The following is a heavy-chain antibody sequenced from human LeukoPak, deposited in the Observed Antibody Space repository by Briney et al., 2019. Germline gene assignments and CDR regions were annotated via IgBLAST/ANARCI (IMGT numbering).Heavy chain of an antibody. CDR2: IRYDGTDK. V-gene: IGHV3-30*02. Sequence: PGGSLRLSCSASGFTFSNYGMHWVRQAPGKGLEWVAFIRYDGTDKYYADSVKGRFTISRDSSKNTLYLQMNSLRPEDTAVYYCAKGVYYCSSSSCSRYYYYMDVWGKGTTVTVSS. D-gene: IGHD2-15*01. CDR3: AKGVYYCSSSSCSRYYYYMDV. J-gene: IGHJ6*03. CDR1: GFTFSNYG.